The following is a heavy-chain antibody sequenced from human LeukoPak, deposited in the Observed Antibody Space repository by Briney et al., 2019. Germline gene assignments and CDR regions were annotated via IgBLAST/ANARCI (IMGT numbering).Heavy chain of an antibody. Sequence: GGSLRLSCAASGFIFNSRSMNWVRQAPGKGLEWFSYIDSSGSTIYYADSVKGRFTVSRDNDRKSLYLQMNSLRAEDTAVYYCVRTAGPGSNNWFDPWGQGTLVTVSS. V-gene: IGHV3-48*01. D-gene: IGHD3-10*01. CDR3: VRTAGPGSNNWFDP. CDR2: IDSSGSTI. CDR1: GFIFNSRS. J-gene: IGHJ5*02.